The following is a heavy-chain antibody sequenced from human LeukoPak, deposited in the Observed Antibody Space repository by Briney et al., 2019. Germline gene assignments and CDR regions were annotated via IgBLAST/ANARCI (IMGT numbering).Heavy chain of an antibody. CDR1: GYTLTELS. CDR2: FDPEDGET. V-gene: IGHV1-24*01. J-gene: IGHJ4*02. Sequence: ASVKVSCKVSGYTLTELSMHWVRQAPGKGLEWMGGFDPEDGETIYAQKFQGRVTMTEDTSTDTAYMELSSLRSKDTAVYYCATPLAPGATSLIDYWGQGTLVTVSS. CDR3: ATPLAPGATSLIDY. D-gene: IGHD1-26*01.